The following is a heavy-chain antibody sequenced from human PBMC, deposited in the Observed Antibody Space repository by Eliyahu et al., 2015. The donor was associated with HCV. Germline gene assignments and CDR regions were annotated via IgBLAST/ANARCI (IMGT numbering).Heavy chain of an antibody. CDR3: ARSPPGISLFYFDS. J-gene: IGHJ4*02. V-gene: IGHV3-33*01. D-gene: IGHD1-1*01. CDR2: MWYDGSHE. CDR1: GFNFRTSA. Sequence: QVHLVESGGGMVQPGXSXXLSCAASGFNFRTSAXHWVRXAPGXGLXGLSVMWYDGSHESYAESVKGRFTISRDNSKNTLYLEMNSLRVEDTAVYYCARSPPGISLFYFDSWGQGALVTVSS.